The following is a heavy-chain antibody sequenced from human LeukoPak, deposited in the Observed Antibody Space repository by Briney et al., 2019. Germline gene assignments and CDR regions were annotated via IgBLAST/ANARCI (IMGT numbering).Heavy chain of an antibody. V-gene: IGHV4-61*02. CDR3: ARVSGSYRWYFDY. D-gene: IGHD1-26*01. CDR1: GGSISSGSYY. CDR2: IYTSGST. Sequence: SETLSLTCTVFGGSISSGSYYWSWIRQPAGKGLEWIGRIYTSGSTNYNPSLKSRVTISVDTSKNQFSLKLSSVTAADTAVYYCARVSGSYRWYFDYWGQGTLVTVSS. J-gene: IGHJ4*02.